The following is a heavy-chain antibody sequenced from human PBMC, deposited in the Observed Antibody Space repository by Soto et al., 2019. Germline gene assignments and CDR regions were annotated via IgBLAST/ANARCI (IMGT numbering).Heavy chain of an antibody. D-gene: IGHD4-17*01. CDR3: ASGPIGDYTDVFDY. V-gene: IGHV4-39*07. J-gene: IGHJ4*02. Sequence: SETLSLTCTVSGESLSGSPYFWGWIRQPPGKGLEWIGYIYHSGSTYYNPSLKSRVTISVDRSKNQFSLKLSSVTAADTAVYYCASGPIGDYTDVFDYWGQGTLVPVSS. CDR1: GESLSGSPYF. CDR2: IYHSGST.